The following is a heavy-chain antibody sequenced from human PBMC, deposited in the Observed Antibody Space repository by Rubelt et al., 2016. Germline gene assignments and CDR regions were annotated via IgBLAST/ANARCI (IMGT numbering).Heavy chain of an antibody. D-gene: IGHD3-10*01. J-gene: IGHJ4*02. CDR1: GFTFSSYE. Sequence: VQLVESGGGLVQPGGSLRLSCAASGFTFSSYEMNWVRQAPGKGLEWVAVISYDGSKKYYADSVKGRFTISLDNSKNTLYLKMSSLRAEDTAVYYCAKDGLRRGRYFDYWGQGTLVTVSS. CDR2: ISYDGSKK. V-gene: IGHV3-30*18. CDR3: AKDGLRRGRYFDY.